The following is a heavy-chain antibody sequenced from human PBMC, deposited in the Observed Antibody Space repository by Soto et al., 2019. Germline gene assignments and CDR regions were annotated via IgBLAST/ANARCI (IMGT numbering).Heavy chain of an antibody. J-gene: IGHJ5*01. CDR1: GYTFTSYG. D-gene: IGHD3-3*01. V-gene: IGHV1-18*01. CDR3: ARDPISNFGVVTLNWFAS. Sequence: ASVKVSCKASGYTFTSYGISWVRQAPGQGLEWMGWISAYNGNTNYAQKLQGRVTMTTDTSTSTAYMELRSLRSDDTAVYYCARDPISNFGVVTLNWFASPGQGTLVPVSS. CDR2: ISAYNGNT.